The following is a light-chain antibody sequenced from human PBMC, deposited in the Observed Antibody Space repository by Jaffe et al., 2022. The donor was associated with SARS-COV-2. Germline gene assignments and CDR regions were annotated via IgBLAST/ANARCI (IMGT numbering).Light chain of an antibody. CDR3: QQSYSLPLT. J-gene: IGKJ4*01. Sequence: DILMTQSPSSLSASVGDRITITCRASESISSFLNWYQHKPGKAPKLLIYSASTLRSGVSSKFSGSGSGTDFTLTISSLQPDDFATYYCQQSYSLPLTFGGGTKVEIK. V-gene: IGKV1-39*01. CDR1: ESISSF. CDR2: SAS.